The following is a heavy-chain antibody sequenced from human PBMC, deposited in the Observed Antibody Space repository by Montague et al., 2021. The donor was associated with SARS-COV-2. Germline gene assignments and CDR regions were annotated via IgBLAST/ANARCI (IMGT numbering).Heavy chain of an antibody. V-gene: IGHV4-39*01. CDR2: INYRGTT. J-gene: IGHJ4*02. Sequence: SETLSLTCTVSGGSISSTHYYWGLIRQHPGKVLEWIGSINYRGTTHYNPSLKSRVTMSVDTSKSLFSLELSSVTAADTAIYYCARHHDGYNRWYYFDYWGQGTLVTVSS. D-gene: IGHD5-24*01. CDR1: GGSISSTHYY. CDR3: ARHHDGYNRWYYFDY.